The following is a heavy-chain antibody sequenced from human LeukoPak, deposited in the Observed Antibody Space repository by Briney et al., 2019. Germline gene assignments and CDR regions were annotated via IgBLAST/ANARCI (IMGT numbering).Heavy chain of an antibody. Sequence: ASETLSLTCTVSGGSISSYYWSWIRQPPGKVLEWIGYIYYSGSTNYNPSLKSRVTISVDTSKNQFSLKLSSVTAADTAVYYCARAYKIPAFDYWGQGTLVTVSS. J-gene: IGHJ4*02. CDR1: GGSISSYY. D-gene: IGHD5-24*01. V-gene: IGHV4-59*01. CDR2: IYYSGST. CDR3: ARAYKIPAFDY.